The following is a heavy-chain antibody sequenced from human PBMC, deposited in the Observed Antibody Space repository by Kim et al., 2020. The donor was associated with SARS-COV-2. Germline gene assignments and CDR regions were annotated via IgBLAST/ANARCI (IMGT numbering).Heavy chain of an antibody. CDR2: VFPDDSDT. V-gene: IGHV5-51*01. D-gene: IGHD3-10*01. Sequence: GESLKISCKASGYTFANYWIAWVRQVPGKGLEWMGIVFPDDSDTRYNPSFQGQVIISVDKSTSTAYLQWSSLKASDSAMYYCAIPFDSGSLGAFDFWGQGTMVTVSS. CDR3: AIPFDSGSLGAFDF. CDR1: GYTFANYW. J-gene: IGHJ3*01.